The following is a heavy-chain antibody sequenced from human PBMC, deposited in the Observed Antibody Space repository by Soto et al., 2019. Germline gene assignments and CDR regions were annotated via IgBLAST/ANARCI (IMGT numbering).Heavy chain of an antibody. Sequence: ASVKVSCKASGYTFSNFGISWVRQAPGQGLEWMGWISHWGKTNYAQKPQGRVTMTTDTSASTAFMELRSLTSDDMAMYFCARDLDGSGSYYTDYWGQGTLVTVSS. J-gene: IGHJ4*02. V-gene: IGHV1-18*03. CDR2: ISHWGKT. CDR1: GYTFSNFG. D-gene: IGHD3-10*01. CDR3: ARDLDGSGSYYTDY.